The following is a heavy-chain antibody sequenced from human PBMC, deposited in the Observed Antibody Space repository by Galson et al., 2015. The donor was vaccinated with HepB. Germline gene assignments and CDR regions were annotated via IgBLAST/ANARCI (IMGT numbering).Heavy chain of an antibody. CDR3: ARGRATRLKGFDY. D-gene: IGHD3-10*01. CDR1: GFTFSSYG. J-gene: IGHJ4*02. CDR2: IWYDGSNK. Sequence: SLRLSCAASGFTFSSYGMHWVRQAPGKGLEWVAVIWYDGSNKYYADSVKGRFTISRDNSKNTLYLQMNSLRAEDTAVYYCARGRATRLKGFDYWGQGTLVTVSS. V-gene: IGHV3-33*01.